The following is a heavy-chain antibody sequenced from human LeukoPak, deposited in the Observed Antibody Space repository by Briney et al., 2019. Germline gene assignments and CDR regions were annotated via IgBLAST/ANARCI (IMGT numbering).Heavy chain of an antibody. V-gene: IGHV3-30*02. CDR3: AKDGYFDWLSNGSFDY. J-gene: IGHJ4*02. CDR2: IRYDGSNK. D-gene: IGHD3-9*01. Sequence: PGGSVRLSCAASGLTFSSYGMHWVRQAPGKGLEWVAFIRYDGSNKYYADSVKGRFTISRDNSKNTLYLQMNSLRAEDTAVYYCAKDGYFDWLSNGSFDYWGQGTLVTVSS. CDR1: GLTFSSYG.